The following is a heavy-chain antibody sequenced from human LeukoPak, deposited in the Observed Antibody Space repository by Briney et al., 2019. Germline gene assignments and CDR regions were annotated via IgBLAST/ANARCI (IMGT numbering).Heavy chain of an antibody. CDR1: GFTLSSHW. D-gene: IGHD1-7*01. CDR2: INQDGSAK. Sequence: GGSLRLSCAASGFTLSSHWMSWVRQAPGKGLEWVANINQDGSAKYYVDSVKGIFKISRDNAKNSMYLQMNSLRPEDPAAYYCARWDIRGTAHQLDYWGQGTLVTVSS. CDR3: ARWDIRGTAHQLDY. V-gene: IGHV3-7*01. J-gene: IGHJ4*02.